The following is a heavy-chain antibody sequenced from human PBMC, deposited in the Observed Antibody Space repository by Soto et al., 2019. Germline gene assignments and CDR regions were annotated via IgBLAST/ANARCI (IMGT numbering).Heavy chain of an antibody. D-gene: IGHD4-17*01. Sequence: EVQLVESGGGLVKPGGSLRLSCAASGITFSNACMSWVRQAPRKGLEWVGRIKSKTDAGTKDYAAPVKGRFTISRDDSKNTMYLQMNNLKTEDTAVYYCTRPFGTYGGNTFDDYWGQGTLVTVFS. CDR1: GITFSNAC. V-gene: IGHV3-15*01. CDR2: IKSKTDAGTK. CDR3: TRPFGTYGGNTFDDY. J-gene: IGHJ4*02.